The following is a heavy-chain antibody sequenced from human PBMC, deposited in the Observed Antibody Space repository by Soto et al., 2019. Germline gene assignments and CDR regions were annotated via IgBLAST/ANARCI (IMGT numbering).Heavy chain of an antibody. D-gene: IGHD3-10*01. CDR3: ARDLLLWFGELSNGMDV. CDR1: GYTFTDYY. Sequence: ASVKVSCKASGYTFTDYYMHWVRQAPGQGLEWMGWISAYNGNTNYAQKLQGRVTMTTDTSTSTAYMELRSLRSDDTAVYYCARDLLLWFGELSNGMDVWGQGTTVTVSS. CDR2: ISAYNGNT. V-gene: IGHV1-18*04. J-gene: IGHJ6*02.